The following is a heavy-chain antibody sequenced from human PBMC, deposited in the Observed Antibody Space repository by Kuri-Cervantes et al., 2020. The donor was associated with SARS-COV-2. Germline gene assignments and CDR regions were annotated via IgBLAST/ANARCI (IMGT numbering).Heavy chain of an antibody. CDR3: AKDRAPQYYYDSSGYYPDY. CDR1: GFTFSSYG. J-gene: IGHJ4*02. V-gene: IGHV3-30*02. CDR2: IRYDGSNK. Sequence: GGSLRLSCAASGFTFSSYGMHWVRQAPGKGLEWVAFIRYDGSNKYYADSVKGRFTISRDNSKNTLYLQMNSLRAEDTAVYYCAKDRAPQYYYDSSGYYPDYWGQGTLVTVSS. D-gene: IGHD3-22*01.